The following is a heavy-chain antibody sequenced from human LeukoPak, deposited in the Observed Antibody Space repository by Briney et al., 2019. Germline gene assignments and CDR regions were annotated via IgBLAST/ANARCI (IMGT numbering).Heavy chain of an antibody. CDR1: GGSISSNY. J-gene: IGHJ2*01. D-gene: IGHD4-23*01. V-gene: IGHV4-59*01. CDR2: IYYSGST. Sequence: PSETLSLTCTVSGGSISSNYWSWIRQPPGKGLEWVGYIYYSGSTHYNPSLRSRVTIAVDTSKKQFSLNLSSVTAADTAVYYCARDRYTVVSWYFDLWGRGTLVTVSS. CDR3: ARDRYTVVSWYFDL.